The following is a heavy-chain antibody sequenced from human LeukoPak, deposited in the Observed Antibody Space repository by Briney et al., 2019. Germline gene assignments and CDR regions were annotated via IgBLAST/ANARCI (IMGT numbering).Heavy chain of an antibody. CDR2: IYPGDSDT. CDR1: GYSFTSYW. D-gene: IGHD2-2*01. V-gene: IGHV5-51*01. CDR3: ARHYCSSTSCSAPTGY. Sequence: GGALEISCKGSGYSFTSYWIGWVRQVPGKGLEWMGIIYPGDSDTRYSPSFQGQVTISADKSISTAYLQWSSLKASDTAMYYCARHYCSSTSCSAPTGYWGQGTLVTVSS. J-gene: IGHJ4*02.